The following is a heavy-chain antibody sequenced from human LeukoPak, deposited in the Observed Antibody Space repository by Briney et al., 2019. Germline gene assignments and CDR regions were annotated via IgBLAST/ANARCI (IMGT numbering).Heavy chain of an antibody. CDR3: ARDGRYCSSTSCYTGWWFDP. J-gene: IGHJ5*02. CDR2: ISYDGSNK. CDR1: GFTFSSYA. Sequence: GRSLRHSCAASGFTFSSYAMHWVRQAPGKGLEWVAVISYDGSNKYYADSVKGRFTISRDNSKNTLYLQMNSLRAEDTAVYYCARDGRYCSSTSCYTGWWFDPWGQGTLSPSPQ. V-gene: IGHV3-30*01. D-gene: IGHD2-2*02.